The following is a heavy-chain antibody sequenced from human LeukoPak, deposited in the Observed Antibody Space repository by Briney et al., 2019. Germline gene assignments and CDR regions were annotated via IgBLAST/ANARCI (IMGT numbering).Heavy chain of an antibody. CDR3: VKNSGWYCLDY. Sequence: PGGSLRLSCEASGFSFSNYWMTWARQAPGKGLEWVADINQNGGQSYYVDSVKGRFTLSRDNAKNSLFLQLNSLRAEDTAVYYCVKNSGWYCLDYWGQGITVIVSS. CDR1: GFSFSNYW. V-gene: IGHV3-7*03. D-gene: IGHD6-13*01. CDR2: INQNGGQS. J-gene: IGHJ4*02.